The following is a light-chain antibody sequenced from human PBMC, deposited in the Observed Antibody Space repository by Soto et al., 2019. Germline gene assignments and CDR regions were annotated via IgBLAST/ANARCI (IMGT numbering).Light chain of an antibody. J-gene: IGKJ3*01. CDR3: QHSFTTPFT. CDR1: QTIGTY. V-gene: IGKV1-39*01. Sequence: DIQMTQSASSLSASVGYRVTITCRASQTIGTYLNWYHQTPGKAPKLLIYVASSLQSGVPSRFSGRGSGTDFTLTISSLQPEDFATYYCQHSFTTPFTFGHGTKVDIK. CDR2: VAS.